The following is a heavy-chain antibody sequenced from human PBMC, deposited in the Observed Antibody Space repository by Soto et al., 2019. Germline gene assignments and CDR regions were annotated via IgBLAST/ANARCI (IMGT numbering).Heavy chain of an antibody. CDR2: ISGSGGST. Sequence: EVQLLESGGGLVQPGGSLRLSCAASGFTFSSYAMSWVRQAPGKGLEWVSAISGSGGSTYYADSVKGRFTISRDNSKNTLYLQMNSLRAEDTAVYYCAKVRKWFGDKLYYFDYWGQGTLVTVSS. CDR1: GFTFSSYA. J-gene: IGHJ4*02. CDR3: AKVRKWFGDKLYYFDY. D-gene: IGHD3-10*01. V-gene: IGHV3-23*01.